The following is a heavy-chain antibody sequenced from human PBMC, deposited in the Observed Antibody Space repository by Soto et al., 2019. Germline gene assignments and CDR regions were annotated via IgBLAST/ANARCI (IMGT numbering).Heavy chain of an antibody. J-gene: IGHJ4*02. CDR1: GGTFSSYA. CDR2: IIPIFGTA. Sequence: QVQLVQSGAEVKKPGSSVNVSCNASGGTFSSYAISWVRQAPGQGLEWMGGIIPIFGTANYAQKFQGIVTITADESTSTAYMELSSLRSEDTAVYYCARDGGNWNYAADYWGQGTLVTVSS. V-gene: IGHV1-69*01. CDR3: ARDGGNWNYAADY. D-gene: IGHD1-7*01.